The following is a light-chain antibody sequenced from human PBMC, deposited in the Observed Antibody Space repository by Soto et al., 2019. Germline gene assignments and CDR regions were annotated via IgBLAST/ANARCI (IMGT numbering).Light chain of an antibody. CDR3: CSYAGSSVWV. CDR2: EGI. CDR1: NSDVGSYNL. V-gene: IGLV2-23*01. Sequence: QSALTQPASVSGSPGQSITISCTGTNSDVGSYNLVSWFQQHPGKAPKLMIYEGIKRPSGVSNRFSGSKSGNTASLTISGLQAEDEADYYCCSYAGSSVWVFGGGTKLTVL. J-gene: IGLJ3*02.